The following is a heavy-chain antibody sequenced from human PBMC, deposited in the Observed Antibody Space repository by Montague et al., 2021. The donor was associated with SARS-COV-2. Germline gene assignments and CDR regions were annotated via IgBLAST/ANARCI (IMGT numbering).Heavy chain of an antibody. CDR2: ISTRASSI. J-gene: IGHJ4*02. V-gene: IGHV3-11*04. CDR3: ASVHPGLLWFGEIDY. D-gene: IGHD3-10*01. Sequence: SLRLSCAASGFTFSKYEMNWIRQTPGRGLEWISYISTRASSIHYADSVKGRFTISRDNSKNTLYLQMNSLRAEDTAVYYCASVHPGLLWFGEIDYWGRGTLV. CDR1: GFTFSKYE.